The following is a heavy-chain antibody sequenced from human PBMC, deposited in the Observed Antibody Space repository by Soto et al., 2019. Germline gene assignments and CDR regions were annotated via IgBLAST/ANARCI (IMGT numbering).Heavy chain of an antibody. CDR2: IGANGGGT. J-gene: IGHJ3*01. CDR1: GFTFSSFF. CDR3: ARDPTGDYLGAFDF. V-gene: IGHV3-23*01. Sequence: EVQLLEPGGGLVQPGGSLRLSCAASGFTFSSFFRSWVRQAPGKGLDWVSGIGANGGGTYYADSVKGRFIISRDNSKNTLDLQMNSLRAEDTAVYYCARDPTGDYLGAFDFWGEKTMVTVSS. D-gene: IGHD4-17*01.